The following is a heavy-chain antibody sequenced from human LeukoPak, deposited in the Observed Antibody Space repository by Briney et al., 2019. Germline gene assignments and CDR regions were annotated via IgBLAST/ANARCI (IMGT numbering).Heavy chain of an antibody. Sequence: GGSLRLSCAASGFTFSSYSMNWVRQAPGKGLEWVSSISSSSSYVYYADSVKGRFTISRDNAKNSLYLQMNSLRAEDTAVYYCARGQDTAMVPVGYWGQGTLVTVSS. CDR3: ARGQDTAMVPVGY. V-gene: IGHV3-21*01. J-gene: IGHJ4*02. CDR1: GFTFSSYS. D-gene: IGHD5-18*01. CDR2: ISSSSSYV.